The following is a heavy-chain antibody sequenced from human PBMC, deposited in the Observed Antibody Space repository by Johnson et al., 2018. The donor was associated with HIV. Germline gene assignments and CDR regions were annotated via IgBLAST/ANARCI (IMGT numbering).Heavy chain of an antibody. Sequence: QVQLVESGGGVVQPGGSLRLSCAGSGFTFSSYGMHWVRQAPGKGLEWVSFIRYDGSDKHYADSVKGRFTISRDNSKNTVYLQTNSLRAEDTAVYYCAKWKYGSGENCYSEFGVFDDAFDIWGQGTMVTVSS. CDR1: GFTFSSYG. V-gene: IGHV3-30*02. J-gene: IGHJ3*02. D-gene: IGHD2-15*01. CDR3: AKWKYGSGENCYSEFGVFDDAFDI. CDR2: IRYDGSDK.